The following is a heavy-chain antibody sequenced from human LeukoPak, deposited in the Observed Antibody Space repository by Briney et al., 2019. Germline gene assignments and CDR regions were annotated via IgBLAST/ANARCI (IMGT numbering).Heavy chain of an antibody. D-gene: IGHD5-12*01. J-gene: IGHJ1*01. Sequence: GGSLRLSCTASGFTFSSYAMHWVRQAPGKGLEWVALISYDGSNKYYADSVKGRFTISRDNSKNTLYLQMNSLRAEDTAVYYCAKGKLVATWEYFQNWGQGTLVTVSS. V-gene: IGHV3-30-3*01. CDR1: GFTFSSYA. CDR3: AKGKLVATWEYFQN. CDR2: ISYDGSNK.